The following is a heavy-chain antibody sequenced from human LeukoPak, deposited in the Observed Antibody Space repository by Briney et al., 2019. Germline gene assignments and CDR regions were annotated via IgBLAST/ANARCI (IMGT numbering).Heavy chain of an antibody. CDR1: GYSISSSNW. Sequence: SETLSLTCAVSGYSISSSNWWGWIRQPPGKGLEWIGYIYYSGSTYYNPSLKSRVTMSVDTSKNQFSLKLSSVTAVDTAVYYCARTGSGRDYYGMDVWGQGTTVTVSS. CDR2: IYYSGST. D-gene: IGHD5-12*01. CDR3: ARTGSGRDYYGMDV. V-gene: IGHV4-28*01. J-gene: IGHJ6*02.